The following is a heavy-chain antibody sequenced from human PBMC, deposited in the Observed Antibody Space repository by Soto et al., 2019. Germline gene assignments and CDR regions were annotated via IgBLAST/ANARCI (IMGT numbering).Heavy chain of an antibody. CDR1: GFTFDDYA. CDR2: ISWNSGSI. J-gene: IGHJ4*02. Sequence: GGSLRLSCAASGFTFDDYAMHWVRQAPGKGLEWVSGISWNSGSIGYADSVKGRFTISRDNAKNSLYLQMNSLRAEDTALYYCAKEKFHSYSSGWYYFDYWGQGTLVTVSS. V-gene: IGHV3-9*01. D-gene: IGHD6-19*01. CDR3: AKEKFHSYSSGWYYFDY.